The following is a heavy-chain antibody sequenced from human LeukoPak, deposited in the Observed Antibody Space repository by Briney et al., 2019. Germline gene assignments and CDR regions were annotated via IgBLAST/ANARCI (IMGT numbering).Heavy chain of an antibody. J-gene: IGHJ3*02. CDR2: IIPIFGTA. V-gene: IGHV1-69*05. Sequence: ASVKVSCRASGGTFSSYAISWVRQAPGQGLEWMGRIIPIFGTANYAQKFQGRVTITTDESTSTAYMELGSLRSEDTAVYYCARETAAAGNDAFDIWGQGTMVTVSS. CDR1: GGTFSSYA. CDR3: ARETAAAGNDAFDI. D-gene: IGHD6-13*01.